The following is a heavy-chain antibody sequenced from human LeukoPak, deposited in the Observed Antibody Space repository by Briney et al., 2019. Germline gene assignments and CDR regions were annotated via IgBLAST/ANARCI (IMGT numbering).Heavy chain of an antibody. J-gene: IGHJ6*03. CDR1: GGTFSSYA. V-gene: IGHV1-69*05. CDR3: ARGYSDGGSYYYYYMDV. D-gene: IGHD2-21*01. CDR2: IIPIFGTA. Sequence: SVTVSCKASGGTFSSYAISWVRQAPGQGLEWMGGIIPIFGTANYAQKFQGRVTITTDESTSTAYMELSSLRSEDTAVYYCARGYSDGGSYYYYYMDVWGKGTTVTVSS.